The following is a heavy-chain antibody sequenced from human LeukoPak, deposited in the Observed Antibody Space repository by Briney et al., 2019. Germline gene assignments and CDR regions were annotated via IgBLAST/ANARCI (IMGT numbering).Heavy chain of an antibody. J-gene: IGHJ4*02. CDR1: GFTFSSYG. CDR3: AKGPKQLLVGSRGYYFDY. D-gene: IGHD6-13*01. V-gene: IGHV3-30*18. CDR2: ISYDGSNK. Sequence: GRSLRLSCAASGFTFSSYGMHWVRQAPGKGLEWVAVISYDGSNKYYADSVKGRFTISRDISKNTLYLQMNSLRAEDTAVYYCAKGPKQLLVGSRGYYFDYWGQGTLVTVSS.